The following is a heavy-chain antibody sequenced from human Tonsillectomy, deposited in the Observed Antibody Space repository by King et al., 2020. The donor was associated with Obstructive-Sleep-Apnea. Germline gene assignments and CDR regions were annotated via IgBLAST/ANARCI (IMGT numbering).Heavy chain of an antibody. CDR2: IYYSGNT. CDR1: GGSISSYY. J-gene: IGHJ1*01. Sequence: VQLQESGPGLVKASETLSLTCAVSGGSISSYYWNWIRKPPGKGLEWIGSIYYSGNTNYNPSLRSRVSMSVDTSKNQFSLKLSSVTAADTAVYYCARADYYYDKVQEWGQGTLVTVSS. D-gene: IGHD3-22*01. V-gene: IGHV4-59*01. CDR3: ARADYYYDKVQE.